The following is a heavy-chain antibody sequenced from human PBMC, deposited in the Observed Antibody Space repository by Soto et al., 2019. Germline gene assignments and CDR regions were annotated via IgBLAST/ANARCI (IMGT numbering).Heavy chain of an antibody. J-gene: IGHJ4*02. CDR2: IKQDGSEK. CDR1: GFAFSGYW. V-gene: IGHV3-7*01. CDR3: ARATRVDAY. D-gene: IGHD4-17*01. Sequence: EVQLVESGGDLVQPGGSLRLSCAASGFAFSGYWMSWVRQAPGKGLEGVANIKQDGSEKYYVDSVKGRFTISRDNAKNSLYLQMNSLRVEDTAVYYGARATRVDAYWGQGTLVTVSS.